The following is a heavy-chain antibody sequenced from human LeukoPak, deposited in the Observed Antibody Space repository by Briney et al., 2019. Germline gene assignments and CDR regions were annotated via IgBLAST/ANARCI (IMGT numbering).Heavy chain of an antibody. CDR2: MYYTGST. D-gene: IGHD3-22*01. CDR1: GGSVSSSSYY. Sequence: SEALSLTCTVSGGSVSSSSYYWGWIRQPPGKGLGWLGSMYYTGSTYYNPSLQSRVTISVDTSKNQFSLKLRSVTAADTAVYYCARHVGYYDTTGNFRDYWGQGTLDTVSS. CDR3: ARHVGYYDTTGNFRDY. J-gene: IGHJ4*02. V-gene: IGHV4-39*01.